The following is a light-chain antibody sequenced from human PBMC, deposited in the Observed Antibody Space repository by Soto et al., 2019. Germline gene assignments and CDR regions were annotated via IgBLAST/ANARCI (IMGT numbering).Light chain of an antibody. CDR3: QQLRT. CDR2: AGS. Sequence: DIKLTQSPSFLSASIGDRVTITCRANRGISSYFAWYQQKPGRAPKLLIYAGSTLQSGVPARFSGSGSGTYFTLTISGLQPEDFATYYCQQLRTFGQRTKLEIK. V-gene: IGKV1-9*01. J-gene: IGKJ2*01. CDR1: RGISSY.